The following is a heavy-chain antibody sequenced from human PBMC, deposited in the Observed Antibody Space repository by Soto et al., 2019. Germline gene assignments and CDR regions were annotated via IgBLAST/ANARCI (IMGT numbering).Heavy chain of an antibody. CDR3: ARSDGRY. Sequence: SETLSLTCTVSGDSISTDYWSWIRQSPGKGLVWFGFIYYGGSTNYNPSLKSRFTISVDTSKNQFSLKLSSVTAADTAVYYCARSDGRYWGQGTLVTVSS. V-gene: IGHV4-59*01. CDR2: IYYGGST. CDR1: GDSISTDY. J-gene: IGHJ4*02.